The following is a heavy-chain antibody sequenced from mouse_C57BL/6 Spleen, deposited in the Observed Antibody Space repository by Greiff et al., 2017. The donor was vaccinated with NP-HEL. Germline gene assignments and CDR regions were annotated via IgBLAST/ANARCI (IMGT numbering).Heavy chain of an antibody. V-gene: IGHV1-76*01. CDR1: GYTFTDYY. J-gene: IGHJ3*01. D-gene: IGHD1-1*01. Sequence: QVQLQQSGAELVRPGASVKLSCKASGYTFTDYYINWVKQRPGQGLEWIARIYPGSGNTYYNEKFKGKATLTADTSSSTAYMQLSSLTSEDSAVYFWARTGVLRTWFAYWGQGTLVTVSA. CDR2: IYPGSGNT. CDR3: ARTGVLRTWFAY.